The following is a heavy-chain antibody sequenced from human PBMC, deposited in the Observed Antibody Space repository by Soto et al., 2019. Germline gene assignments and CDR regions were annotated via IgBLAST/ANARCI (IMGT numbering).Heavy chain of an antibody. Sequence: PSESMSLTCSVAGGSSISSGHYSGGIRQPPGKGLKWIGNIYHSGPTYYNPSLTSRVAIPVAKSKNQFSLKLHSLTVADTAVYYCARLGVQQPLHWGLGTLVTVPS. D-gene: IGHD6-13*01. CDR1: GGSSISSGHY. J-gene: IGHJ4*02. V-gene: IGHV4-39*01. CDR2: IYHSGPT. CDR3: ARLGVQQPLH.